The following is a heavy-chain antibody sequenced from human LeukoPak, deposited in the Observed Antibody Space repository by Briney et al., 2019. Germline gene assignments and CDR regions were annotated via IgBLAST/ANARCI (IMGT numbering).Heavy chain of an antibody. CDR3: ARVGATTLDY. CDR1: GFTFSNYA. CDR2: LGGSGINT. D-gene: IGHD1-26*01. J-gene: IGHJ4*02. V-gene: IGHV3-23*01. Sequence: QTGGSLRLSCAASGFTFSNYAMSWVRQAPGKGLEWVSALGGSGINTYYADSVKGRFTISRDNAKNSLYLQMNSLRAEDTAVYYCARVGATTLDYWGQGTLVTVSS.